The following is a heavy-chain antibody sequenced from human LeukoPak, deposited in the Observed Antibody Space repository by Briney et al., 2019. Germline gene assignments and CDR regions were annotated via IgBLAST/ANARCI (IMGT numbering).Heavy chain of an antibody. V-gene: IGHV3-21*01. Sequence: GGSLRLSCEASGFTFSNYAMSWFRQAPGKGLEWVSSISGSSDNTNYADSVKGRFTISRDNAKNSLYLQMNSLRAEDTAVYYCARYMVRGVIRYFDYWGQGTLVTVSS. CDR1: GFTFSNYA. J-gene: IGHJ4*02. D-gene: IGHD3-10*01. CDR2: ISGSSDNT. CDR3: ARYMVRGVIRYFDY.